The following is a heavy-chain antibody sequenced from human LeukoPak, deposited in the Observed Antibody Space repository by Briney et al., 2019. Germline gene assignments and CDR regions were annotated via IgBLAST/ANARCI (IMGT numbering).Heavy chain of an antibody. CDR1: GFTFSSYA. CDR3: ARDHDGERGYSYDLFDY. V-gene: IGHV3-30*02. J-gene: IGHJ4*02. D-gene: IGHD5-18*01. Sequence: GGSLRLSCAASGFTFSSYAMHWVRQAPGKGLEWVAFIRYDGSNKNYGDSVKGRFTISRDNAKNSLYLQMNRLRAEDTAVYYCARDHDGERGYSYDLFDYWGQGTLVTVSS. CDR2: IRYDGSNK.